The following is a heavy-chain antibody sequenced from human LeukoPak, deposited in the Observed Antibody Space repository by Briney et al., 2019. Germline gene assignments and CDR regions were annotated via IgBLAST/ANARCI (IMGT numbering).Heavy chain of an antibody. Sequence: GGSLRLSCAASEFSVGSNYMTWVRQAPGKGLEWVANIKQDGSEKYYVDSVRGRFTISRDNAKNSLYLQMNSLRAEDTAVYYCARRGWFGELFPANYWGQGTLVTVSS. V-gene: IGHV3-7*01. CDR3: ARRGWFGELFPANY. D-gene: IGHD3-10*01. J-gene: IGHJ4*02. CDR1: EFSVGSNY. CDR2: IKQDGSEK.